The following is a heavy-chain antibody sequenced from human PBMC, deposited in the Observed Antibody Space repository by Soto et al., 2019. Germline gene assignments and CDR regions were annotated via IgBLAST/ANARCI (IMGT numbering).Heavy chain of an antibody. CDR3: ARIPSTEDYYYYYGMDV. Sequence: GGSLRLSCAASGFTFSDYYMSWIRQAPGKGLGWVSYISSSGSTIYYADSVMGRFTISRDNAKNSLYLKMNSPRAEDTAVYYCARIPSTEDYYYYYGMDVWGQGTTVTVSS. CDR1: GFTFSDYY. D-gene: IGHD4-17*01. J-gene: IGHJ6*02. CDR2: ISSSGSTI. V-gene: IGHV3-11*01.